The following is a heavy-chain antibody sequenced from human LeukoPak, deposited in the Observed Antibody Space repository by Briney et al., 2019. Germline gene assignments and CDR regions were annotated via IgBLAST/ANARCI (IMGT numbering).Heavy chain of an antibody. CDR1: GFTFSSYA. D-gene: IGHD3-10*01. CDR2: ISGRGGST. J-gene: IGHJ4*02. Sequence: GGSLRLSCAASGFTFSSYAMSWVRHAPWKGLEWVSAISGRGGSTYYAESVKGRFTISRDNSKNTLYLQLNSLKAEDTAVYYCAKDKRAGAYGSGSSHYWGQGTLGTVSS. V-gene: IGHV3-23*01. CDR3: AKDKRAGAYGSGSSHY.